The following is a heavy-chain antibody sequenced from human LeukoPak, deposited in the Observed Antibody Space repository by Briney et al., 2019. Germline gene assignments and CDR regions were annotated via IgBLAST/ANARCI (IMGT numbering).Heavy chain of an antibody. CDR1: GFNFDRYT. CDR2: AGWAGGTT. CDR3: AKELDTMFFDY. D-gene: IGHD3-10*02. V-gene: IGHV3-43*01. Sequence: GGSLGLSCATSGFNFDRYTIHWVRQAPGKGLEWVSLAGWAGGTTFYSDSVRGRFTISRDSGRKSVYLQMISLTTDDTAFYFCAKELDTMFFDYWGQGALVTVSS. J-gene: IGHJ4*02.